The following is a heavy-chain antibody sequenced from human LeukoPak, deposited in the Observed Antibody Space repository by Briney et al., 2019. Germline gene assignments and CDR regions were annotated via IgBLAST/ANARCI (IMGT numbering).Heavy chain of an antibody. D-gene: IGHD2-2*01. CDR2: IIPILGIA. Sequence: ASVKVSCKASGGTFSSYAISLVRQAPGQGLEWMGRIIPILGIANYAQKFQGRVTITADKSTSTAYMELSSLRSEDTAVYYCARALAAIYCSSTSCYGNRFDPWGQGTLVTVSS. CDR1: GGTFSSYA. CDR3: ARALAAIYCSSTSCYGNRFDP. V-gene: IGHV1-69*04. J-gene: IGHJ5*02.